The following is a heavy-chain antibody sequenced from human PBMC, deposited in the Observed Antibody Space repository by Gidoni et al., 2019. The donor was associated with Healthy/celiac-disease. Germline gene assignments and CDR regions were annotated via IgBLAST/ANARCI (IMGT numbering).Heavy chain of an antibody. CDR1: GFTFSSYS. CDR2: ISSSSSYI. Sequence: DVQLVASGRGLVKSAGSLRHSCAGSGFTFSSYSMNLGRQAPGKGLEWVSTISSSSSYICYADSGKGRFTITRDNAKNSLYLQVNSRGAEDTAVYYCAREMATTFDYWGQGTLVTVSS. J-gene: IGHJ4*02. CDR3: AREMATTFDY. V-gene: IGHV3-21*01. D-gene: IGHD5-12*01.